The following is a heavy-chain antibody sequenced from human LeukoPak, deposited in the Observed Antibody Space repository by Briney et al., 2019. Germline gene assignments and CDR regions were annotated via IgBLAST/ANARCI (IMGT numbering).Heavy chain of an antibody. J-gene: IGHJ4*02. V-gene: IGHV3-30*03. CDR3: ARYYYGSGSYYSHFDY. CDR2: ISYDGSNK. CDR1: GFTFSSYG. Sequence: GSLRLSCAASGFTFSSYGMHWVRQAPGKGLEWVAVISYDGSNKYYADSVKGRFTISRDNAKNSLYLQMNSLRAEDTAVYYCARYYYGSGSYYSHFDYWGQGTLVTVSS. D-gene: IGHD3-10*01.